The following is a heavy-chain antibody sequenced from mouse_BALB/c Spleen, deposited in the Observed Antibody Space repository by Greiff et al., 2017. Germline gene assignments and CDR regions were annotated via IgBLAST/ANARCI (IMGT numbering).Heavy chain of an antibody. V-gene: IGHV3-6*02. Sequence: EVQLQESGPGLVKPSQSLSLTCSVTGYSITSGYYWNWIRQFPGNKLEWMGYISYDGSNNYNPSLKNRISITRDTSKNQFFLKLNSVTTEDTATYYCALYGNYVSYWGQGTLVTVSA. CDR3: ALYGNYVSY. CDR2: ISYDGSN. D-gene: IGHD2-10*02. J-gene: IGHJ3*01. CDR1: GYSITSGYY.